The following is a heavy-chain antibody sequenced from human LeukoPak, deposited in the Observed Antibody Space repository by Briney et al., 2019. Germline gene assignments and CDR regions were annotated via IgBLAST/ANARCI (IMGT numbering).Heavy chain of an antibody. D-gene: IGHD6-19*01. J-gene: IGHJ6*02. Sequence: GASVKVSCKASGGTFSSYAISWVRQAPGQGLEWMGGIIPIFGTANYAQKFQGRVTITADESTSTAYMELSSLRSEDTAVYYCARDTAVAGRPLRYYYYGMDVWGQGTTVTVSS. V-gene: IGHV1-69*13. CDR3: ARDTAVAGRPLRYYYYGMDV. CDR2: IIPIFGTA. CDR1: GGTFSSYA.